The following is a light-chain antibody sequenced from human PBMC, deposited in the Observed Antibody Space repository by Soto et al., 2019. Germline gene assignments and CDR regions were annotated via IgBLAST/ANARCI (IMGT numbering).Light chain of an antibody. V-gene: IGLV2-14*01. CDR2: QVT. CDR1: SNDIGGYNF. Sequence: QSALTQPASVSGAPGQSITISCTGTSNDIGGYNFVSWYQHHPGKAPKLMLYQVTNRPSGVSDRFSGSKSVNTASLTISGLQAEDEADYYCSSYTSTNNLYVVFGGGTKLTVL. J-gene: IGLJ2*01. CDR3: SSYTSTNNLYVV.